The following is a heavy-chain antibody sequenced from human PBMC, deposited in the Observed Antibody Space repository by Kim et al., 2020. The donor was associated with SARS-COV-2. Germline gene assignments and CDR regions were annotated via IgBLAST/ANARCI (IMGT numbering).Heavy chain of an antibody. V-gene: IGHV1-58*01. J-gene: IGHJ4*02. CDR1: GFTFTSSA. CDR3: AAWGYYYDSSGYSSPGY. CDR2: IVVGSGNT. Sequence: SVKVSCKASGFTFTSSAVQWVRQARGQRLEWIGWIVVGSGNTNYAQKFQERVTITRDMSTSTAYMELSSLRSEDTAVYYCAAWGYYYDSSGYSSPGYWGQGTLVTVSS. D-gene: IGHD3-22*01.